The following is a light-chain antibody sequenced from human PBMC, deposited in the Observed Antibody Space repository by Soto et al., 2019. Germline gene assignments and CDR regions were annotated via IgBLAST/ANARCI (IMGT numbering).Light chain of an antibody. CDR1: QSVRSY. CDR2: DAS. CDR3: QQYGSSPMYT. V-gene: IGKV3-11*01. J-gene: IGKJ2*01. Sequence: EIVLTQSPATLSLSPGERATLSCRASQSVRSYLAWYQQKPGQAPRLLIYDASNRATGIPARFSGSGSGTDFTLTISSLEPEDFAVYYCQQYGSSPMYTFGQGTKLEIK.